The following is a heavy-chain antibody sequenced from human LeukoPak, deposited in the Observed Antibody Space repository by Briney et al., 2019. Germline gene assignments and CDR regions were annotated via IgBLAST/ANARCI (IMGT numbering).Heavy chain of an antibody. Sequence: AASVKVSCKASGYTFTDYYLQWVRQAPGHGLEWMGWINLNSGGTNSAQKFQGKVAMTRDTSISTAYMDLSMLRSDDTAVYYCARSEYYYGSGSYYRASRSPGGFDYWGQGTLVTVSS. CDR1: GYTFTDYY. CDR3: ARSEYYYGSGSYYRASRSPGGFDY. CDR2: INLNSGGT. V-gene: IGHV1-2*02. D-gene: IGHD3-10*01. J-gene: IGHJ4*02.